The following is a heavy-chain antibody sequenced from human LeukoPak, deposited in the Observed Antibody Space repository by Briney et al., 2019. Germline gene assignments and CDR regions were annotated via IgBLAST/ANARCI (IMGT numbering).Heavy chain of an antibody. CDR3: ARDFETAAFDI. J-gene: IGHJ3*02. CDR2: INHSGST. V-gene: IGHV4-39*07. Sequence: SETLSLTCTVSGVSISTIGYYWGWIRQPPGKGLEWIGEINHSGSTNYNPSLKSRVTISVDTSKNQFSLKLSSVTAADTAVYFCARDFETAAFDIWGQGTLVTVSS. CDR1: GVSISTIGYY.